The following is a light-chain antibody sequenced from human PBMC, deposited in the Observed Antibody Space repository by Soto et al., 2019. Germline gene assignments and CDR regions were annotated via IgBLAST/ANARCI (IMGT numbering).Light chain of an antibody. CDR3: SSYTSGVTLV. CDR2: EVT. V-gene: IGLV2-14*01. CDR1: SSDVGGYDY. J-gene: IGLJ1*01. Sequence: QSALTQPASVSGSPGQSITLSCTGTSSDVGGYDYVSWYQQHPGKAPKLMIYEVTNRPSGVSNRFSGSKSGNTASLTISGLQPEDEADYYCSSYTSGVTLVFGTGTKVTVL.